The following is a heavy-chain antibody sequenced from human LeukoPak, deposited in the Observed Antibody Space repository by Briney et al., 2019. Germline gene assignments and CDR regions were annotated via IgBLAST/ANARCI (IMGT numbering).Heavy chain of an antibody. V-gene: IGHV6-1*01. CDR3: ARDLSGILDP. Sequence: SQTLSLTCAISGDSVSDNRAAWNWIRQSPSRVLEWLGRTYYRSKWYRDYAVSVKTRIAINPDTSKNQFFLQVNSVTPEDTAVYYCARDLSGILDPWGQGTLVTVSS. CDR2: TYYRSKWYR. J-gene: IGHJ5*02. D-gene: IGHD3-16*02. CDR1: GDSVSDNRAA.